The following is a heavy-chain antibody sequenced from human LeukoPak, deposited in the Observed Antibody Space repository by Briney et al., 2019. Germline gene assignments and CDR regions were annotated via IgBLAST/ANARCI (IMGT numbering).Heavy chain of an antibody. CDR3: AKRRREYSYGYDY. CDR1: GFTFSSYG. V-gene: IGHV3-23*01. CDR2: ISGSGGST. Sequence: PGGSLRLSCAASGFTFSSYGMSWVRQAPGKGLEWVAAISGSGGSTYYADSVKGRFTISRDNSKNTLYLQMSSLRAEDTAVYYCAKRRREYSYGYDYWGQGNLVTVSS. J-gene: IGHJ4*02. D-gene: IGHD5-18*01.